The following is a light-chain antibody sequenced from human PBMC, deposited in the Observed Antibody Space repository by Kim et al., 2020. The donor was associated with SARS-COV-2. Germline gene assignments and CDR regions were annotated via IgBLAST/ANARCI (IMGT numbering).Light chain of an antibody. V-gene: IGLV6-57*03. Sequence: LTQPHSVSESPGKTVTISCTRSSGSIDDNYVQWYQQRPGSVPTTVIYEDDQRPSGVSDRFSGSIDNSSNSASLTISGLRTEDEADYYCQSYNRDNVIFGGGTQLTVL. CDR3: QSYNRDNVI. CDR2: EDD. J-gene: IGLJ2*01. CDR1: SGSIDDNY.